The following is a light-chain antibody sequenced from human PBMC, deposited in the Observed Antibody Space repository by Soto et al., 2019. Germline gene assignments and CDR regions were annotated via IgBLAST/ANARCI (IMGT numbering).Light chain of an antibody. J-gene: IGKJ4*01. CDR1: QGISSY. V-gene: IGKV1-9*01. CDR2: AAS. Sequence: DIPLTQSPSFLSASVGDRVTITCRASQGISSYLAWYQQKPGLAPKFLIYAASTLQSGVPSRFSGSGSGTEFTLTISSLLPEDFATYYCQQVKSYPLTFGGGTKVEIK. CDR3: QQVKSYPLT.